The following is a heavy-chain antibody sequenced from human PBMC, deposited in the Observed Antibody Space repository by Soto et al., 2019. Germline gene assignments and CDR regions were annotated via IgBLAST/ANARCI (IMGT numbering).Heavy chain of an antibody. CDR2: ISYDGSNK. CDR1: GFTFSSYG. J-gene: IGHJ4*02. V-gene: IGHV3-30*18. Sequence: QVQLVESGGGVVQPGRSLRLSCAASGFTFSSYGMHWVRQAPGKGLEWVAVISYDGSNKYYADSVKGRFTISRDYSKNTLYLQMDSLRDEDTAVYYCAKDPIAAAGTNLNWGQGTLVTVSS. D-gene: IGHD6-13*01. CDR3: AKDPIAAAGTNLN.